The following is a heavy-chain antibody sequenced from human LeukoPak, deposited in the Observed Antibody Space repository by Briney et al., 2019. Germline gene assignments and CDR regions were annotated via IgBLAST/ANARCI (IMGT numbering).Heavy chain of an antibody. CDR3: TTAHLAVAGIMGVDY. Sequence: PGTSLRLSCAASGFTFSNAWMNWVRQAPGKGLEWVGRIKSKTDGGTTDYAAPVKGRFTISRDDSKNTLYLQMNSLKTEDTAVYYCTTAHLAVAGIMGVDYWGQGTLVTVSS. CDR1: GFTFSNAW. CDR2: IKSKTDGGTT. V-gene: IGHV3-15*07. J-gene: IGHJ4*02. D-gene: IGHD6-19*01.